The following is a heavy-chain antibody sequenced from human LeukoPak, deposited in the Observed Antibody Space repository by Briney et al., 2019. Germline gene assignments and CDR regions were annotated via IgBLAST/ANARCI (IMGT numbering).Heavy chain of an antibody. J-gene: IGHJ4*02. V-gene: IGHV3-48*04. D-gene: IGHD1-26*01. CDR1: GFTFSIYS. Sequence: GGSLRLSCAASGFTFSIYSMNCVRQAPGRGVEWVSFFCSSSALINYADSVKGRFTISRDNPRNSLYLQMNSLRAEDTAVYYCARDIGGSYTAIDYWGQGTLVTVSS. CDR3: ARDIGGSYTAIDY. CDR2: FCSSSALI.